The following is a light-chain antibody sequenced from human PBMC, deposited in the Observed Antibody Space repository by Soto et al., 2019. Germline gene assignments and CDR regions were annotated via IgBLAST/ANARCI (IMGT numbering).Light chain of an antibody. CDR1: QSVSSN. CDR3: QQYNNWPRT. Sequence: EIAMTQSPATLSVSPGERATLSCRASQSVSSNLAWYQQKPGQAPRLLIYDASTRATGIPARFSGGGSGTEFTLTISSLQSEDFAVYYCQQYNNWPRTFGQGTKVEIK. V-gene: IGKV3-15*01. J-gene: IGKJ1*01. CDR2: DAS.